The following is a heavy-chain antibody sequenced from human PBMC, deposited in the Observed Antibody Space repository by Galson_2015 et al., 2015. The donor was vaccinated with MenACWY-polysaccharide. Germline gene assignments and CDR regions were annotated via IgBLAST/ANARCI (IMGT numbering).Heavy chain of an antibody. CDR1: GYTFTGYY. V-gene: IGHV1-2*02. CDR3: ARDGYYDSSGYNWFDP. D-gene: IGHD3-22*01. J-gene: IGHJ5*02. CDR2: INPNSGGT. Sequence: SVKVSCKASGYTFTGYYMHWARQAPGQGLEWMGWINPNSGGTNYAQKFQGRVTMTRDTSISTAYMELSRLRSDDTAVYYCARDGYYDSSGYNWFDPWGQGTLVTVSS.